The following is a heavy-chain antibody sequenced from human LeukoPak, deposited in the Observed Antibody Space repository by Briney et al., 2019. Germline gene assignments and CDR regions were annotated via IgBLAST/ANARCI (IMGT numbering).Heavy chain of an antibody. CDR2: IYTSGST. CDR1: GGSISSGSYY. CDR3: ARAFTMVRGVITPYYFDY. V-gene: IGHV4-61*02. J-gene: IGHJ4*02. Sequence: SETLSLTCTVSGGSISSGSYYWSWIRQPAGKGLEWIGRIYTSGSTNYNPSLKSRVTISVDTSKNQFSLKLSSVNAADTAVYYCARAFTMVRGVITPYYFDYWGQGTLVTVSS. D-gene: IGHD3-10*01.